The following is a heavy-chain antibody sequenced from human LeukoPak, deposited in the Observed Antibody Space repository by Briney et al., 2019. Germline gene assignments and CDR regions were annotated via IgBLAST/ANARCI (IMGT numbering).Heavy chain of an antibody. CDR3: ARDRRGSYPDYFDY. Sequence: PGGSLRLSCAASGFTVSSNYMSWVRQAPGKGLEWVSVIYSGGNTYYADSVKGRFTVSRDNSKNTLYLQMNSLRAEDTAVYYCARDRRGSYPDYFDYWGQGTLVTVSS. CDR2: IYSGGNT. V-gene: IGHV3-53*01. CDR1: GFTVSSNY. J-gene: IGHJ4*02. D-gene: IGHD1-26*01.